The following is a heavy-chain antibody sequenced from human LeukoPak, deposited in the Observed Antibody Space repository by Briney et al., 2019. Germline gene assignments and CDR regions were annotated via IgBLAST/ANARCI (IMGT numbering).Heavy chain of an antibody. V-gene: IGHV4-39*07. J-gene: IGHJ5*02. Sequence: PSETLSLTCTVSGGSISSSSYYWGWIRQPPGKGLEWIGSIYYSGSTYYNPSLKSRVTISVDTSKNQFSLKLSSVTAADTAVYYCARNLRRQWLVRYNWFDPWGQGTLVTVSS. CDR2: IYYSGST. CDR1: GGSISSSSYY. D-gene: IGHD6-19*01. CDR3: ARNLRRQWLVRYNWFDP.